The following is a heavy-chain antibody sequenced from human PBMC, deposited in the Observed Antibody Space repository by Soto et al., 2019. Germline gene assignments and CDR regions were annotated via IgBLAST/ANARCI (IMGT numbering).Heavy chain of an antibody. J-gene: IGHJ6*02. CDR2: TYYRSRWYS. Sequence: SQTLSLTCVGSGDTVSSNSVAWNWVRQSPSRGLEWLGRTYYRSRWYSDYAVSVRSRIDINADTSKNQVSLQLNSVTPEDTAVYYCARSEEDSDYYYYGMDVWGQGTTVTAP. V-gene: IGHV6-1*01. CDR1: GDTVSSNSVA. CDR3: ARSEEDSDYYYYGMDV. D-gene: IGHD2-15*01.